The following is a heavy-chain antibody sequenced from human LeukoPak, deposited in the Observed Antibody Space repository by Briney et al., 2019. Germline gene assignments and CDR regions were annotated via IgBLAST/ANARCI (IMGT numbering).Heavy chain of an antibody. CDR1: GGSISSYY. CDR2: IYTSGST. J-gene: IGHJ4*02. D-gene: IGHD6-19*01. V-gene: IGHV4-4*07. CDR3: AREPGIAVAGTGFDY. Sequence: SETLSLTSTVSGGSISSYYWRWIRQPAGKGLEWIGRIYTSGSTNYTPSLKSRVTMSVDTSKNQSSLKLSSVTAADPAVYYCAREPGIAVAGTGFDYWGQRTLVTVSS.